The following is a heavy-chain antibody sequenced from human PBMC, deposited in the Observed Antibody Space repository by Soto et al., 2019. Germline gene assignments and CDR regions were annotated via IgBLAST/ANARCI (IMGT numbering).Heavy chain of an antibody. CDR3: AREGDYYDSSGYDYYFDY. V-gene: IGHV3-33*01. Sequence: GGSLRLSCATSGFTFSSYGMHWVRQALGKGLEWVAVIWYDGSNKYYADSVKGRFTISRDNSKNTLYLKMNSLRAEDTAVYYCAREGDYYDSSGYDYYFDYWGQGTLVTVSS. CDR1: GFTFSSYG. J-gene: IGHJ4*02. D-gene: IGHD3-22*01. CDR2: IWYDGSNK.